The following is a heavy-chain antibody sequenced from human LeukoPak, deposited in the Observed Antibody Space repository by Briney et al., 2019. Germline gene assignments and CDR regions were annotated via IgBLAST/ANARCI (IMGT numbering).Heavy chain of an antibody. V-gene: IGHV1-46*01. J-gene: IGHJ4*02. Sequence: ASVKVSCKASGYTFTSYYMHWVRQAPGQGLEWMGIINPSGGSTSYAQKFQGRVTMTRDMSTSTAYMELSSLRSEDTAVYYCARSYSSSFYFDYWGQGTLVTVSS. CDR3: ARSYSSSFYFDY. D-gene: IGHD6-6*01. CDR1: GYTFTSYY. CDR2: INPSGGST.